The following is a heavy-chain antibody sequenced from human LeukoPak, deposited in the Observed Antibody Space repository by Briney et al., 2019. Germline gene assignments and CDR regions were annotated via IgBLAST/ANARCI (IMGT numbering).Heavy chain of an antibody. CDR2: IYTSGST. J-gene: IGHJ4*02. CDR1: GGSISSHY. V-gene: IGHV4-4*07. CDR3: ARDSPTYYYDSSGYNV. Sequence: SETLSLTCTVSGGSISSHYWSWIRQPAGKGLEWIGRIYTSGSTNYNPSLKSRVTMSVDTSKNQFSLKLSSVTAADTAVYYCARDSPTYYYDSSGYNVWGQGTLVTVSS. D-gene: IGHD3-22*01.